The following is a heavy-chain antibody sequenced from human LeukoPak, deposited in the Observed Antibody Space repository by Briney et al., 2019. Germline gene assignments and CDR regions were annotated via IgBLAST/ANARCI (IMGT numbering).Heavy chain of an antibody. V-gene: IGHV3-30*03. CDR2: ILYDGSNK. Sequence: GGSLRLSCAASGFTFSSYGMHWVRQAPGKGLEWVAVILYDGSNKYYADSVKGRFTISRDNSKNTLYLQMNSLRAEDTAVYYCARDGLVGPFSYWGQGTLVTVSS. D-gene: IGHD1-26*01. CDR3: ARDGLVGPFSY. J-gene: IGHJ4*02. CDR1: GFTFSSYG.